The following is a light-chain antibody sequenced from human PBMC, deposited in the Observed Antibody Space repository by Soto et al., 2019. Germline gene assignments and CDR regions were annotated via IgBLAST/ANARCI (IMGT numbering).Light chain of an antibody. CDR2: GAS. V-gene: IGKV3-15*01. J-gene: IGKJ2*01. CDR3: QQYHKWPPYT. CDR1: QSVSSN. Sequence: EIVMTQSPATLSVSPGERATLSCRASQSVSSNLAWYQQKPGQAPRLLIYGASIRATGIPARFSGSGSGTEFTLTISSLQSEDFEIYYCQQYHKWPPYTFGQGTKLEIK.